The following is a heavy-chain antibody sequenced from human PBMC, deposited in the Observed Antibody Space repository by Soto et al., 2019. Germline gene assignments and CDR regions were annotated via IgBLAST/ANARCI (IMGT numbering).Heavy chain of an antibody. CDR1: GFSFVSYW. Sequence: EVYLAESGGGLVLTGGSLRLSCAASGFSFVSYWMHWVRQVPGEGLAWVSRINGNADNSDYADSVKGRFTISRDNAMNRLYLQMDSLRADDTGVYYCVRDFRGAVAGSEFDHWGQGTLVTVSS. D-gene: IGHD6-19*01. CDR3: VRDFRGAVAGSEFDH. J-gene: IGHJ4*02. CDR2: INGNADNS. V-gene: IGHV3-74*01.